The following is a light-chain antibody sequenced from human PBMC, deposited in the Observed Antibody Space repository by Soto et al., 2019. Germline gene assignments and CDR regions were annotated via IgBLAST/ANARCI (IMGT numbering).Light chain of an antibody. CDR3: SSYTNINTRACV. CDR1: SSDVGASTY. Sequence: QSALTQPASVSGSPGQSITISCTGTSSDVGASTYVSWYQQHPGKAPKLIIYEVTDRPSGVSNRFSGSKSGNTASLTISGLQAEDEAEYYCSSYTNINTRACVFGTGTKLTVL. V-gene: IGLV2-14*01. CDR2: EVT. J-gene: IGLJ1*01.